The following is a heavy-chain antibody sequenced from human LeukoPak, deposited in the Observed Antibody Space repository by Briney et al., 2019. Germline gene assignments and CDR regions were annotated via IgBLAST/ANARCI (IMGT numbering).Heavy chain of an antibody. V-gene: IGHV3-23*03. CDR1: GLTFSSYA. J-gene: IGHJ4*02. Sequence: GGSLRLSCAAPGLTFSSYAMSWVRQAPGQGLEWVSFIYSGGSTYYADSVKGRFTISRDNSKNTLYLQMNSLRAEDTAVYYCARNADGRYYFDNWGQGTLVTVSS. CDR2: IYSGGST. CDR3: ARNADGRYYFDN.